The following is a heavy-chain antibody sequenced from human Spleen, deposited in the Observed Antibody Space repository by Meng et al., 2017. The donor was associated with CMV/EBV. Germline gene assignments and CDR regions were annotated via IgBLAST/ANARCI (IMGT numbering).Heavy chain of an antibody. CDR1: GFTVSDNY. CDR2: IFGGGRT. J-gene: IGHJ6*02. V-gene: IGHV3-66*02. CDR3: AKDKANYYYYYGMDV. Sequence: GGSLRLSCAASGFTVSDNYMNWVRQAPGKGLEWVSMIFGGGRTYYADSVKGRFTISRDNSKNTLYLQMNSLRAEDTAVYYCAKDKANYYYYYGMDVWGQGTTVTVSS.